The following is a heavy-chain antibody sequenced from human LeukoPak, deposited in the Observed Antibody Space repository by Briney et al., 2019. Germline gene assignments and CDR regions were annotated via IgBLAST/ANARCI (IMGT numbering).Heavy chain of an antibody. CDR2: ISSSSSYI. V-gene: IGHV3-21*01. J-gene: IGHJ4*02. CDR3: ARVYCSSTGCSGSDY. Sequence: GGSLRLSCAASGFTFSSYSMNWVRQAPGKGLEWVSSISSSSSYIYYADSVKGRFTISRDNAKNSLYLQMNSLRAEDTAVYYCARVYCSSTGCSGSDYWGQGTLVTVSS. D-gene: IGHD2-2*01. CDR1: GFTFSSYS.